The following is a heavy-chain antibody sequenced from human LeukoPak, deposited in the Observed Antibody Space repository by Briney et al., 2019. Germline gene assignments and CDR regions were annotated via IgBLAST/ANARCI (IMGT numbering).Heavy chain of an antibody. Sequence: PGGSLRLSCAASGFTFDDYAMHWVRQAPGKGLEWVSGISWNSGSIGYADSVKGRFTISRDNAKNSLYLQMNSLRAEDTALYYCAKDGSPGIAAAGDYWGQGTLVTVSS. CDR1: GFTFDDYA. D-gene: IGHD6-13*01. CDR2: ISWNSGSI. V-gene: IGHV3-9*01. CDR3: AKDGSPGIAAAGDY. J-gene: IGHJ4*02.